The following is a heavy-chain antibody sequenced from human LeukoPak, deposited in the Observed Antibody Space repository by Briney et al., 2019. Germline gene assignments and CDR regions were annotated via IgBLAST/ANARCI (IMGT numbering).Heavy chain of an antibody. D-gene: IGHD5-18*01. CDR1: GGSFSNYY. CDR2: INHIGSS. Sequence: SETLSLTCAVYGGSFSNYYWSWIRQSPGKGLEWIGEINHIGSSNYNPSLKSRVTISVDKSKNQFSLKLSSVTAADTAVYYCARVLMDTAMVFDYWGQGTLVTVSS. CDR3: ARVLMDTAMVFDY. J-gene: IGHJ4*02. V-gene: IGHV4-34*01.